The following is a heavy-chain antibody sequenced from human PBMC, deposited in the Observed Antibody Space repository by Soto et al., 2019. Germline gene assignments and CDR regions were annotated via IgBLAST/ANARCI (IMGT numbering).Heavy chain of an antibody. D-gene: IGHD3-22*01. CDR2: ISDSGPT. CDR1: GASISTYH. J-gene: IGHJ6*02. CDR3: ARLHHFFDTSGYPAFGIMDV. Sequence: QVQLQESGPGLVKPSETLSLTCSVSGASISTYHWSWIRQPPGKGLEWIGYISDSGPTNYNPSVKSRVTISVDTSKNQISLRLSSVTAADTAVYYCARLHHFFDTSGYPAFGIMDVWGQGTTVTVSS. V-gene: IGHV4-59*01.